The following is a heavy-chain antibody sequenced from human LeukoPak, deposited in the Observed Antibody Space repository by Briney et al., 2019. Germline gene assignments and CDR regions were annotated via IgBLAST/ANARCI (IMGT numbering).Heavy chain of an antibody. CDR3: ARGYDSSGYYYFDY. V-gene: IGHV3-9*03. CDR2: ISRNSGSI. Sequence: GGSLRLSCAASGFTFDDYAMHWVRQAPGKGLEWVSGISRNSGSIGYADSVKGRFTISRDNAKNSLYLQMNSLRAEDMALYYCARGYDSSGYYYFDYWGQGTLVTVSS. J-gene: IGHJ4*02. D-gene: IGHD3-22*01. CDR1: GFTFDDYA.